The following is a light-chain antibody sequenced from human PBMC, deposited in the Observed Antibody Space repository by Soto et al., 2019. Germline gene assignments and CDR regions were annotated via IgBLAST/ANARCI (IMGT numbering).Light chain of an antibody. CDR3: QQYNSYST. CDR2: DAS. J-gene: IGKJ1*01. V-gene: IGKV1-5*01. CDR1: QSISGW. Sequence: IQMTQSPSTLSPPVRATVASACRASQSISGWLAWLQQRPGKAPNLLIDDASGLPGGVPSRCSGRGSGTEFTLTISSLQPDDFATYYCQQYNSYSTFGQGTKVDIK.